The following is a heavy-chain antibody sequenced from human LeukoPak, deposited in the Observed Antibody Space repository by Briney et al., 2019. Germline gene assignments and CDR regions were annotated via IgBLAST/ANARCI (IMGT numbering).Heavy chain of an antibody. CDR2: INHSGST. D-gene: IGHD2-2*01. Sequence: SETLSLTCAVYGGSFSGYYWSWIRQPPGKGLEWIGEINHSGSTNYNPSLKSRVTISVDTSKNQFSLELSSVTAADTAVYYCARRSNCSSTSCYFFDYWGQGTLVTVSS. CDR1: GGSFSGYY. CDR3: ARRSNCSSTSCYFFDY. J-gene: IGHJ4*02. V-gene: IGHV4-34*01.